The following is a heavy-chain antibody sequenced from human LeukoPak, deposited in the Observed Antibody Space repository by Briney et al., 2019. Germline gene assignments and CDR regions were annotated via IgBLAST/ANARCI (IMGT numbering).Heavy chain of an antibody. J-gene: IGHJ4*02. Sequence: GGSLRLSCAASGFTCRDYWKSWVRQAPGKGQVRVANIKQDGGEKYYVASVKGRFTISKDITKNSLYLQMNSLRTEDTAVYFCVKDRGGYVKYKTFESWGQGTLVTVSS. CDR1: GFTCRDYW. V-gene: IGHV3-7*01. D-gene: IGHD5-12*01. CDR3: VKDRGGYVKYKTFES. CDR2: IKQDGGEK.